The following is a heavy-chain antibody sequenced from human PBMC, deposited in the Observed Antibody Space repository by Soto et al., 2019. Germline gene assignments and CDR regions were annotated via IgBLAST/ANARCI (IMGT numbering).Heavy chain of an antibody. D-gene: IGHD5-12*01. CDR3: ARHRTEYSGYDVDI. CDR1: GGSISSYY. V-gene: IGHV4-59*08. J-gene: IGHJ3*02. CDR2: IYYSGST. Sequence: SETLSLTCTVSGGSISSYYWSWIRQPPGKGLEWIGYIYYSGSTNYNPSLKSRVTISVDTSKNQFSLKLSSVTAADTAVYYCARHRTEYSGYDVDIWGQGTMVTVSS.